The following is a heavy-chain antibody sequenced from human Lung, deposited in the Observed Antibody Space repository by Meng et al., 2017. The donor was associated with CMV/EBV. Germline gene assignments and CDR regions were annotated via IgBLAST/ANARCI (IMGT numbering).Heavy chain of an antibody. J-gene: IGHJ5*01. CDR1: RASISTYY. Sequence: GSLRLXXTVSRASISTYYWSWIRQPPGKGLEWIGYFYYGGSTNYNPSLKSRVTILVDASKNQFSLKLSSVTAADTAIYYCARSGPCNGGICYSGKFDSWGQGTXVTVSS. D-gene: IGHD2-15*01. CDR2: FYYGGST. V-gene: IGHV4-59*01. CDR3: ARSGPCNGGICYSGKFDS.